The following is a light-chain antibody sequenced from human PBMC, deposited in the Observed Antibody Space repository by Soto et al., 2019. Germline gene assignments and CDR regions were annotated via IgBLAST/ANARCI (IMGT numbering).Light chain of an antibody. CDR3: QQYNFFRT. V-gene: IGKV1-5*03. J-gene: IGKJ1*01. CDR2: HSS. Sequence: DVQMTQSPSSLSASIGDRVTITCRASQRISTWLAWYQQKPGQAPQLLITHSSTLQNGVPSRFIGRGSGTEFTLTISSLQPDDFATYYCQQYNFFRTFGQGNKVEV. CDR1: QRISTW.